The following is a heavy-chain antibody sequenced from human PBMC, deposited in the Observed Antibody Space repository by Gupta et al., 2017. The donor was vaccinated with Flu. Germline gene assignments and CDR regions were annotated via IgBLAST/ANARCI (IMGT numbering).Heavy chain of an antibody. Sequence: EVQLLESGGGLVQPGGSLRLSCAASGFTFSSYAMSWVRQAPGKGLEWVSAISGSGGSTYYADSVKGRFTISRDNSKNTLYLQMNSLRAEDTAVYYCAKEGEYSSSWYASRYFDYWGQGTLVTVSS. J-gene: IGHJ4*02. CDR1: GFTFSSYA. CDR3: AKEGEYSSSWYASRYFDY. D-gene: IGHD6-13*01. CDR2: ISGSGGST. V-gene: IGHV3-23*01.